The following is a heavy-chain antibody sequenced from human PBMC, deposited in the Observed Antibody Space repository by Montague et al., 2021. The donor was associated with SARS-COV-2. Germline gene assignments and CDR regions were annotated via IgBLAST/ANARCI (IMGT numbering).Heavy chain of an antibody. D-gene: IGHD4-23*01. V-gene: IGHV3-53*01. Sequence: SLRLSCAASGFIVSANYMTWVRQAPGKGLEWVSVMYSSGTIYYADSVRGRFTISRDNSKNTLYLQMNSLRADDTAVYYCAGKVLVGTGNHGMDVWGQGTTVTVSS. CDR2: MYSSGTI. CDR3: AGKVLVGTGNHGMDV. CDR1: GFIVSANY. J-gene: IGHJ6*02.